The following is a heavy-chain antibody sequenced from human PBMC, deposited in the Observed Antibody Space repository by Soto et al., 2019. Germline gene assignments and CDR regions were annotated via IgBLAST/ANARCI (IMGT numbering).Heavy chain of an antibody. CDR2: INSDGSST. CDR3: AHFYCGGDCQA. J-gene: IGHJ5*02. D-gene: IGHD2-21*01. Sequence: PGGSLRLSCATSGFSFSSNWMHWVHQAPGKGLVWVSHINSDGSSTTYADPVKGRFTISRDNAKNTLYLQMNSLRAEDTAVYYCAHFYCGGDCQAWGQGTLVTVSS. CDR1: GFSFSSNW. V-gene: IGHV3-74*01.